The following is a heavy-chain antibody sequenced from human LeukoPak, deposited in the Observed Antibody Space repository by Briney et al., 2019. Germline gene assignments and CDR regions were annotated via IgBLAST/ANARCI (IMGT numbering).Heavy chain of an antibody. D-gene: IGHD3-22*01. CDR3: ASSSDYYDSSGRVDY. Sequence: GGSLRLSCAASGFTFSSYWMHWVRQAPGKGLVWVSRIDSDGSSTSYADSVKGRFTISRDNAKNTLYLQMNSLRAEDTAVYYCASSSDYYDSSGRVDYWGQGTLVTVSS. V-gene: IGHV3-74*01. CDR2: IDSDGSST. CDR1: GFTFSSYW. J-gene: IGHJ4*02.